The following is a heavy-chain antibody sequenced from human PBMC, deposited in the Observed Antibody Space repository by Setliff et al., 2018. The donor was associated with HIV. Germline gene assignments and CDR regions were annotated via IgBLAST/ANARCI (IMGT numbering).Heavy chain of an antibody. Sequence: PSETLSLTCTVSGVSLSSDGFYWTWIRQYPGKGLEWSGHIYYTGTTQFTPSLESRATISVDRSKNQFSLRLRVVTAADTAVYYCARINGEYPSYYYMDVWGKGTTVTVSS. V-gene: IGHV4-31*03. CDR3: ARINGEYPSYYYMDV. J-gene: IGHJ6*03. CDR1: GVSLSSDGFY. D-gene: IGHD4-17*01. CDR2: IYYTGTT.